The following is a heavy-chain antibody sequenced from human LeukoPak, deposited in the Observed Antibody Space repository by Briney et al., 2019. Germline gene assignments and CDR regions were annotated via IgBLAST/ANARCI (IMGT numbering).Heavy chain of an antibody. J-gene: IGHJ4*02. Sequence: GGSLRLSCAASGFTFSSYSMNWVRQAPGKGLEWVSSISSSSSYIYYADSVKGRFTISRDNAKNSLYLQMNSLRAEDTAVYYCARAPLSGTNRRYYFDYWGQGTLVTVSS. CDR2: ISSSSSYI. D-gene: IGHD1-26*01. CDR3: ARAPLSGTNRRYYFDY. V-gene: IGHV3-21*01. CDR1: GFTFSSYS.